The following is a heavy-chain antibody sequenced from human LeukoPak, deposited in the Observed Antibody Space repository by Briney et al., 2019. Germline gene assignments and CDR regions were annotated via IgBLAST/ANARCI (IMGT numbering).Heavy chain of an antibody. D-gene: IGHD3-22*01. CDR3: ARGTYYYDSSGYYPIDY. CDR1: GGSVSSGSYY. V-gene: IGHV4-30-4*01. Sequence: SETLSLTCTVSGGSVSSGSYYWSWIRQPPGKGLEWIGYIYYSGSTYYNPSLKSRVTISVDTSKNQFSLKLSSVTAADTAVYYCARGTYYYDSSGYYPIDYWGQGTLVTVSS. J-gene: IGHJ4*02. CDR2: IYYSGST.